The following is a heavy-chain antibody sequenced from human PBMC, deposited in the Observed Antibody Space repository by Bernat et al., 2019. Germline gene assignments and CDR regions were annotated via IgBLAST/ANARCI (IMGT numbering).Heavy chain of an antibody. J-gene: IGHJ4*02. Sequence: EVQLLESGGGLVQPGGSLRLSCAASGFTFSSYAMSWVRQAPGKGLEWISYISGSSTTIYYADSVKGRYTISRDNANNSLNLQMNSLRDEDTAVYYCARAAGDGRHSFEYWGQGTLVTVSS. CDR1: GFTFSSYA. D-gene: IGHD2-21*01. CDR3: ARAAGDGRHSFEY. V-gene: IGHV3-48*02. CDR2: ISGSSTTI.